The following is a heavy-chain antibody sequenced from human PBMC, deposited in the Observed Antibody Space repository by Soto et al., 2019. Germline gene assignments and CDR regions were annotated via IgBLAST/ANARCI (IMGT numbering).Heavy chain of an antibody. D-gene: IGHD6-13*01. Sequence: EVQLLESGGGLVQPGGSLRLSCAASGFTFSSYAMSWVRQAPWKGLEWVSAISGSGGSTYYADSVKGRFTISRDNSKNTLYLQMNSLRAEDTAVYYCAKDLFSAYSSSWYRGERHLGWFDPWGQGTLVTVSS. CDR3: AKDLFSAYSSSWYRGERHLGWFDP. CDR2: ISGSGGST. J-gene: IGHJ5*02. V-gene: IGHV3-23*01. CDR1: GFTFSSYA.